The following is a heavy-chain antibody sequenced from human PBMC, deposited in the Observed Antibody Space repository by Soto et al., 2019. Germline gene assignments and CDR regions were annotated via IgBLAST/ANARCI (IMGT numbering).Heavy chain of an antibody. D-gene: IGHD2-2*01. V-gene: IGHV1-2*04. CDR3: ARAANCSSTSCRNAYYGMDV. J-gene: IGHJ6*02. Sequence: GGTNYAQKFQGWVTMTRDTSISTAYMELSRLRSDDTAVYYCARAANCSSTSCRNAYYGMDVWGQGTTVTVSS. CDR2: GGT.